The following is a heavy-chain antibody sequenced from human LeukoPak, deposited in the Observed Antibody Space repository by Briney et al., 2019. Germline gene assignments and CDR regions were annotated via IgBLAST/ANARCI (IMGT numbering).Heavy chain of an antibody. CDR3: ARTLGYCSGGSCYSFLTFDY. D-gene: IGHD2-15*01. CDR1: GYTFNSYW. V-gene: IGHV5-51*01. CDR2: IYPGDSDT. Sequence: GESLKISCKASGYTFNSYWIGWVRQMPGRGLEWMGIIYPGDSDTRYSPSCQGQVTILADKSISTAYLQWSSLKASDTAMYYCARTLGYCSGGSCYSFLTFDYWGQGTLATVSS. J-gene: IGHJ4*02.